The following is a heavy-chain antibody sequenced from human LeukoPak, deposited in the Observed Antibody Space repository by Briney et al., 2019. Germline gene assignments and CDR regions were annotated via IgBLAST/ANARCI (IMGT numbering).Heavy chain of an antibody. CDR2: MNPNSGNT. V-gene: IGHV1-8*03. J-gene: IGHJ5*02. CDR1: GYTFTSYD. D-gene: IGHD1-14*01. Sequence: HEASVKVSCKASGYTFTSYDINWVRQATGQGLEWMGWMNPNSGNTGYAQKFQGRVTITADESTSTVYMELRGLKSEDTAIYYCARDPNRAEADNQYNWFDLWGQGTQVTVSS. CDR3: ARDPNRAEADNQYNWFDL.